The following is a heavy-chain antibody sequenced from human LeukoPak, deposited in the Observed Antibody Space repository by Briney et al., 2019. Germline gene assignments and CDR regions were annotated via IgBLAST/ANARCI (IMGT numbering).Heavy chain of an antibody. CDR1: GYTFTGYY. J-gene: IGHJ4*02. Sequence: ASVKVSCKASGYTFTGYYMHWVRQAPGQGLEWMGWINPSSGGTNYAQKFQGRVTMTRDTSISTAYMELSRLRSDDTAVYYCARLLRFLEWDNLDYWGQGTLVTVSS. CDR3: ARLLRFLEWDNLDY. CDR2: INPSSGGT. D-gene: IGHD3-3*01. V-gene: IGHV1-2*02.